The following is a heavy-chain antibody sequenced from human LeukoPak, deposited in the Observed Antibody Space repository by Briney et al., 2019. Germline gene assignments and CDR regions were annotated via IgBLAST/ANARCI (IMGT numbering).Heavy chain of an antibody. D-gene: IGHD2-2*01. CDR1: GFTFNSYW. V-gene: IGHV3-7*01. CDR2: IKEDGSAQ. CDR3: ATSSNAPGNH. J-gene: IGHJ5*02. Sequence: GVLRLSCAASGFTFNSYWMSWVRQAPGKGLEWVANIKEDGSAQYYVDSVKGRFTISRDNAQNSLNLQMNSLRAEDTAVYYCATSSNAPGNHWGQGTLVTVSS.